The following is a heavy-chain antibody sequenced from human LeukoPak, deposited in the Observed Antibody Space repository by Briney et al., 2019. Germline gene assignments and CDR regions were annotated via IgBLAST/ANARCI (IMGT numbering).Heavy chain of an antibody. CDR2: ISAYNGNT. V-gene: IGHV1-18*01. Sequence: ASVKVSCKVSGYTLTELSMHWVRQAPGQGLEWMGWISAYNGNTNYAQKFQGRVTMTTDTSTSTAYMELRSLRSDDTAVYYCARDWIQRQQLADYWGQGTLVTVSS. CDR3: ARDWIQRQQLADY. CDR1: GYTLTELS. D-gene: IGHD6-13*01. J-gene: IGHJ4*02.